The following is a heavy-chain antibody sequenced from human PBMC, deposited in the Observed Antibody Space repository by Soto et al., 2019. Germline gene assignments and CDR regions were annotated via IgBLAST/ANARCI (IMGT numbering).Heavy chain of an antibody. CDR3: ARQPPRQAGD. Sequence: GGSPRLSCAASGFTFSSDSMHWVRQAPGKGLEWVAVISYDGSNKYYADSVKGRFTISRDNSKNTLYLQMNSLRAEDTAVYYCARQPPRQAGDWGQGTLVTVSS. CDR2: ISYDGSNK. V-gene: IGHV3-30-3*01. D-gene: IGHD6-13*01. J-gene: IGHJ4*02. CDR1: GFTFSSDS.